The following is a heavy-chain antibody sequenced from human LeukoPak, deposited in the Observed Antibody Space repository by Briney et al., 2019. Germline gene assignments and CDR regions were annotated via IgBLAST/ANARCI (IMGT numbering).Heavy chain of an antibody. CDR1: GGSISSGDYY. Sequence: PSETLSLTCTVSGGSISSGDYYWSWIRQPPGKGLEWIGYIYYSGSTYYNPPLKSRVTISVDTSKNQFSLKLSSVTAADTAVYYCARVVVVAPAGISWFDPWGQGTLVTVSS. V-gene: IGHV4-30-4*08. J-gene: IGHJ5*02. CDR2: IYYSGST. CDR3: ARVVVVAPAGISWFDP. D-gene: IGHD2-2*02.